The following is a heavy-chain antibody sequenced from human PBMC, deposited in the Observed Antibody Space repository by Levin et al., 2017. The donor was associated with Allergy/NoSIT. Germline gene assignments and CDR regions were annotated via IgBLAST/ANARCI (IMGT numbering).Heavy chain of an antibody. CDR3: GAMVVITDF. V-gene: IGHV3-48*02. Sequence: GESLKISCAASGFTFSSYSMNWVRQAPGKGLEWVSYISSSSSTIYYADSVKGRFTISRDNAKNSLYLQMNSLRDEDTAVYYCGAMVVITDFWGQGTLVTVSS. J-gene: IGHJ4*02. CDR2: ISSSSSTI. D-gene: IGHD3-22*01. CDR1: GFTFSSYS.